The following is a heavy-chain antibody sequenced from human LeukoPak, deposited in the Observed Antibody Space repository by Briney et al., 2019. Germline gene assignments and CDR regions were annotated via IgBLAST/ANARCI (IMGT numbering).Heavy chain of an antibody. CDR1: GYTFTSYG. D-gene: IGHD1-26*01. V-gene: IGHV1-2*02. J-gene: IGHJ4*02. Sequence: GASVKVSCKASGYTFTSYGISWVRQAPGQGLEWMGWINPNSGGTNYAQKFQGRVTMTRDTSISTAYMELSRLRSDDTAVYYCARDFSARGEWELRLDYWGQGTLVTVSS. CDR3: ARDFSARGEWELRLDY. CDR2: INPNSGGT.